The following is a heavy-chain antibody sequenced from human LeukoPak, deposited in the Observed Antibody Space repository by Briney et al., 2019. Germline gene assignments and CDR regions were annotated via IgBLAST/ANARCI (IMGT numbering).Heavy chain of an antibody. J-gene: IGHJ4*02. D-gene: IGHD3-10*01. V-gene: IGHV3-23*01. CDR2: ISGSGGST. CDR3: AKDPAISMVRGVIITH. Sequence: GGSLRLSCAASGFTFSSYAMSWVRQAPGKGLEWVSAISGSGGSTYYADSVKGRFTISRDNSKNALYLQMNSLRAEDTAVYYCAKDPAISMVRGVIITHWGQGTLVTVSS. CDR1: GFTFSSYA.